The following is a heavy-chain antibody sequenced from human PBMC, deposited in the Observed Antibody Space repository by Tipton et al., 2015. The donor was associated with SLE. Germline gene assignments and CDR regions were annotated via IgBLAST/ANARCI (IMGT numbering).Heavy chain of an antibody. J-gene: IGHJ4*02. Sequence: TLSLTCTVSGDSISNSDYYWGWIRQPPGKGLEWIGNIHHSGRTYYNPSLISRPTMSVDTSNNQLSLRLSSVTAADTAVYYCVRVVRLLGAAGHFDTWGQGALVTVSS. V-gene: IGHV4-39*07. D-gene: IGHD6-13*01. CDR3: VRVVRLLGAAGHFDT. CDR1: GDSISNSDYY. CDR2: IHHSGRT.